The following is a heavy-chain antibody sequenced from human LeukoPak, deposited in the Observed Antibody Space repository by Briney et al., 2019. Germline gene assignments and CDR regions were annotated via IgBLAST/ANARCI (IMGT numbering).Heavy chain of an antibody. Sequence: SETLSLTCTVSGGSISSSSYYWGWIRQPPGKGLEWIGSIYYSGSTYYNPSLKSRVTISVDTSKNQFSLKLSSVTAADTAVYYCTEIFAHYYMDVWGKGTTVTVSS. V-gene: IGHV4-39*01. CDR2: IYYSGST. CDR3: TEIFAHYYMDV. J-gene: IGHJ6*03. CDR1: GGSISSSSYY. D-gene: IGHD3-9*01.